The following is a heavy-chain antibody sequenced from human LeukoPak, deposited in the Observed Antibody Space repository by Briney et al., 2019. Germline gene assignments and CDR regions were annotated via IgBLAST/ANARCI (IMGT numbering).Heavy chain of an antibody. V-gene: IGHV1-2*02. D-gene: IGHD1-26*01. CDR3: ARSGGSYSWDAFDI. CDR2: MNPNSGGT. J-gene: IGHJ3*02. CDR1: GYTFTDYY. Sequence: GASVKVSCKASGYTFTDYYIHWVRQAPGQGLEWMAWMNPNSGGTSYAQKFQGRVTMTRDTSISTAYMELSRLRFDDTAVYYCARSGGSYSWDAFDIWGQGTMVTVSS.